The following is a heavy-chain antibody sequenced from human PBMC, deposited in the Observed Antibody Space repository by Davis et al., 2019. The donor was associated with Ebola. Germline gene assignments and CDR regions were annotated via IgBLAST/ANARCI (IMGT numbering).Heavy chain of an antibody. Sequence: SVKVSCKASGGTFSSYAISWVRQAPGQGLEWMGRIIPILGIANYAQKFQGRVTITADKSTSTAYMELSSLRSEDTAVYYCARDQWGGSYFYWGQGTLVTVSS. CDR1: GGTFSSYA. D-gene: IGHD1-26*01. J-gene: IGHJ4*02. V-gene: IGHV1-69*04. CDR3: ARDQWGGSYFY. CDR2: IIPILGIA.